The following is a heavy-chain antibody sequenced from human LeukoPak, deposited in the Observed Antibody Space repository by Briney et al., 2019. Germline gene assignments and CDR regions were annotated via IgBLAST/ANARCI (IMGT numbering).Heavy chain of an antibody. CDR2: ISGSGGST. Sequence: GGSLRLFCAASGFTFSSYGMSWVRQAPGKGLEWVSGISGSGGSTYYADSVKGRFTISRDNSKNTLYLQMNSLRAEDTAVYYCARDHYGSGTTTLDYWGQGTLVTVSS. CDR1: GFTFSSYG. CDR3: ARDHYGSGTTTLDY. D-gene: IGHD3-10*01. V-gene: IGHV3-23*01. J-gene: IGHJ4*02.